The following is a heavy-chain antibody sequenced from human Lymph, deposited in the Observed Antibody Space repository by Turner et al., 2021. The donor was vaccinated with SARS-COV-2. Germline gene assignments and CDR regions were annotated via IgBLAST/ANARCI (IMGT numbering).Heavy chain of an antibody. J-gene: IGHJ4*02. CDR3: ATLFTIPYYSDSSGYYTDY. V-gene: IGHV3-30*04. CDR2: ISYDGSNK. CDR1: GFTFSSYA. Sequence: QVQLVESGGGVVQPGRSLRLSCAAPGFTFSSYAMHWVRRAPGKGLEWVAVISYDGSNKYYADSVKGRFTISRDNSKNTLYLQVNSLRAEDTAVFYCATLFTIPYYSDSSGYYTDYWGQGTLVTVSS. D-gene: IGHD3-22*01.